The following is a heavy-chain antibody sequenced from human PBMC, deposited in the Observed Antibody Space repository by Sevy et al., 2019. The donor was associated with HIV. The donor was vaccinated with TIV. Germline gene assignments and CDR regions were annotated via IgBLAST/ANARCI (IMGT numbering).Heavy chain of an antibody. Sequence: SETLSLTCTVSGVSMSSTSYYWGWIRQPPGRGLEWIGGMHYSGSAHYNPSLRSRVTISVDTSKNHFSLKLSSVTAADTAVYYRARHDPSVGTGRPHDNWGQGILVTVSS. V-gene: IGHV4-39*01. CDR1: GVSMSSTSYY. D-gene: IGHD2-8*02. CDR2: MHYSGSA. CDR3: ARHDPSVGTGRPHDN. J-gene: IGHJ4*02.